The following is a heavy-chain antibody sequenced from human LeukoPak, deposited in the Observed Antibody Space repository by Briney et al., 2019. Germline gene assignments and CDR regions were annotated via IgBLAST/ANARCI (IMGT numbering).Heavy chain of an antibody. CDR1: GYSFTSYW. CDR3: ARSDTRGIAYFHYYGMDV. CDR2: IYPGDFDT. J-gene: IGHJ6*02. D-gene: IGHD2/OR15-2a*01. V-gene: IGHV5-51*01. Sequence: GESLKISRKGSGYSFTSYWIGCVRQLPGKGLEWMGIIYPGDFDTKYSPSLQGQVTISADKSISTAYLQWSSLKASDTGMYFCARSDTRGIAYFHYYGMDVWGQGTTVTVSS.